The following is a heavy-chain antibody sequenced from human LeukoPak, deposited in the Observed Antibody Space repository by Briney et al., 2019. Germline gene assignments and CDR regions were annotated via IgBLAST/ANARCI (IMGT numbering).Heavy chain of an antibody. CDR1: GFTFSSYS. CDR3: ARERYYDSSGSTFDC. CDR2: ISSSSTYI. D-gene: IGHD3-22*01. Sequence: GGSLRLSCAASGFTFSSYSMSWVRQAPGKGLEWVSSISSSSTYIYYADSVKGRFTISRDNAKNSLFLQMNSLRAEDTAVYYCARERYYDSSGSTFDCWGQGTLVTVSS. V-gene: IGHV3-21*01. J-gene: IGHJ4*02.